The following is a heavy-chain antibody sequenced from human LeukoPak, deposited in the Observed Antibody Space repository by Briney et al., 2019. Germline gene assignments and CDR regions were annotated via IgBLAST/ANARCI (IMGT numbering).Heavy chain of an antibody. V-gene: IGHV1-46*01. J-gene: IGHJ4*02. CDR3: ARITGYCSGGSCPGGY. CDR2: INPSAGST. Sequence: ASVKVSCKASGYTFTSYHMHWVRQAPGQGLEWMGIINPSAGSTIYAQKFQGRVTMTRDTSTTTFYMELSCLRSEDTALYYCARITGYCSGGSCPGGYWGQGTLVTVSS. D-gene: IGHD2-15*01. CDR1: GYTFTSYH.